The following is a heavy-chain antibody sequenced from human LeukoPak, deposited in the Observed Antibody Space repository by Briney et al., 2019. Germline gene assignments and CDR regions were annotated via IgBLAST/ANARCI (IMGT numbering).Heavy chain of an antibody. V-gene: IGHV3-64*01. CDR2: ISSNGGST. CDR3: ARGRVLRYFDWLSTDFDY. CDR1: GSTFSSYA. J-gene: IGHJ4*02. D-gene: IGHD3-9*01. Sequence: GGSLRLSCAASGSTFSSYAMHWVRQAPGKGLEYVSAISSNGGSTYYANSVKGRFTISRDNSKNTLYLQIGSLRAEDMAVYYCARGRVLRYFDWLSTDFDYWGQGTLVTVSS.